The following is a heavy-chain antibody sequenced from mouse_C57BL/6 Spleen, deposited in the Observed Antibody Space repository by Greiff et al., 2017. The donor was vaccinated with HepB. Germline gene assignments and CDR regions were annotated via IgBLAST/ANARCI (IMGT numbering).Heavy chain of an antibody. CDR3: ARWDTTVVAPFDY. D-gene: IGHD1-1*01. J-gene: IGHJ2*01. V-gene: IGHV1-7*01. Sequence: VQLQQSGAELAKPGASVKLSCKASGYTFTSYWMHWVKQRPGQGLEWIGYINPSSGYTKYNQKFKNKATLTADKSSSTAYMQLSSLTYEDSAVYYLARWDTTVVAPFDYWGQGTTLTGSS. CDR1: GYTFTSYW. CDR2: INPSSGYT.